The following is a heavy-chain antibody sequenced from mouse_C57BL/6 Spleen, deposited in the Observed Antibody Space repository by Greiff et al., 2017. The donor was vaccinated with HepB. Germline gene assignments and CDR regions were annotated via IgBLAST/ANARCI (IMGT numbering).Heavy chain of an antibody. J-gene: IGHJ2*01. CDR2: IDPENGDT. Sequence: DVQLQESGAELVRPGASVKLSCTASGFNIKDDYMHWVKQRPEQGLEWIGWIDPENGDTEYASKFQGKATITADTSSNTAYLQLSSLTSEDTAVYYCTTSMVTGSGIYWGQGTTLTVSS. CDR1: GFNIKDDY. CDR3: TTSMVTGSGIY. V-gene: IGHV14-4*01. D-gene: IGHD2-2*01.